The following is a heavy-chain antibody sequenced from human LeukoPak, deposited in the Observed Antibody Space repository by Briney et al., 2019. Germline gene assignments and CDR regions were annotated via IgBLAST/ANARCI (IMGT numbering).Heavy chain of an antibody. D-gene: IGHD3-22*01. J-gene: IGHJ4*02. V-gene: IGHV4-34*01. CDR3: ARGKSYYYDSSGYYPYYFDY. Sequence: APETLSLTCAVYGGSFSGYYWSWIRQPPGKGLEWIGEINHSGSTNYNPSLKSRFTISVDTSKNQFSLKLSSVTAADTAVYYCARGKSYYYDSSGYYPYYFDYWGQGTLVTVSS. CDR1: GGSFSGYY. CDR2: INHSGST.